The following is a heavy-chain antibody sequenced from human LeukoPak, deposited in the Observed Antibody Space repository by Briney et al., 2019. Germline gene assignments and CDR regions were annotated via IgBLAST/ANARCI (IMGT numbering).Heavy chain of an antibody. CDR1: GFTVSSNY. J-gene: IGHJ4*02. CDR3: ARDNLGGPGSFDY. CDR2: IYSGGST. D-gene: IGHD3-10*01. V-gene: IGHV3-53*01. Sequence: GGSLRLSCAASGFTVSSNYMSWVRQAPGKGLEWVSVIYSGGSTYYADSVKGRFTISRDNSKNTLYLQMNSLRAEDTAVYYCARDNLGGPGSFDYWGQGPLVTVSS.